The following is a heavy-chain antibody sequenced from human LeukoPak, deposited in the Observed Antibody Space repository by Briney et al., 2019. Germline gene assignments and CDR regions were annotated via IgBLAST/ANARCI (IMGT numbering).Heavy chain of an antibody. CDR1: GGTFSNYA. CDR3: ARMPYYYDSSGYSTTPYLDY. V-gene: IGHV1-69*04. J-gene: IGHJ4*02. Sequence: ASVKVSCKASGGTFSNYAISWVRQAPGQGLEWMGRIIPIFGIANYAQKFQGRVTITADKSTTTAYMDLSSLRSEDTAVYYCARMPYYYDSSGYSTTPYLDYWGQGTLVTVSS. CDR2: IIPIFGIA. D-gene: IGHD3-22*01.